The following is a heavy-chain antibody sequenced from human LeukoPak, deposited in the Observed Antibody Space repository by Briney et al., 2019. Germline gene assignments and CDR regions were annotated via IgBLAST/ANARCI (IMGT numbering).Heavy chain of an antibody. J-gene: IGHJ5*02. D-gene: IGHD2-21*02. CDR1: GFTFSSYA. V-gene: IGHV3-23*01. CDR3: TRLSNFDP. CDR2: ISGSGGST. Sequence: GGSLRLSCAASGFTFSSYAMSWVRQAPGKGLEWVSAISGSGGSTYYADSVKGRFTISRDDSKNTAYLQMNSLKTEDTAVYYCTRLSNFDPWGQGTLVTVSS.